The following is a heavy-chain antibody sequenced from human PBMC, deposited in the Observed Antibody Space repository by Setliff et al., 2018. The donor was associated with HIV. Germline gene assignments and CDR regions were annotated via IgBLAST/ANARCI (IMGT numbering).Heavy chain of an antibody. CDR2: IYYSGST. CDR1: GGSISSGDYY. D-gene: IGHD5-12*01. Sequence: SETLSLTCTVSGGSISSGDYYWSWIRRHPGKGLEWIGYIYYSGSTYYNPSLKSRVTISVDTSKNQFSLKLTSVTVADTAVYFCARVVPREVAPGGFDIWGQGTMVTVSS. CDR3: ARVVPREVAPGGFDI. V-gene: IGHV4-31*03. J-gene: IGHJ3*02.